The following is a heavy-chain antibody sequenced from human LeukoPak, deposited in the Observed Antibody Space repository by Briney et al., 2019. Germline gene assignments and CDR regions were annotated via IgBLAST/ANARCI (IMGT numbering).Heavy chain of an antibody. CDR2: IYYSGST. Sequence: PSETLSLTCTVSGGSISSHYWSWIRQPPGKGLEWIGYIYYSGSTNYNPSLKSRVTISVDTSKNQFSLKLSSVTAADTAVYYCARVHLGYGDSCFDYWGQGTLVTVSS. D-gene: IGHD4-17*01. V-gene: IGHV4-59*11. CDR1: GGSISSHY. CDR3: ARVHLGYGDSCFDY. J-gene: IGHJ4*02.